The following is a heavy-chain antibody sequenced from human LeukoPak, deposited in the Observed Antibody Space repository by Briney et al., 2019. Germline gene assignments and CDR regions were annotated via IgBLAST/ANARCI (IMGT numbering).Heavy chain of an antibody. Sequence: ASVKVSCKASGGTFSSYAISWVRQAPGQGLEWMGWISAYNGNTNYAQKLQGRVTMTTDTSTSTAYMELRSLRSDDTAVYYCARETGTAMVDYWGQGTLVTVSS. J-gene: IGHJ4*02. D-gene: IGHD5-18*01. CDR2: ISAYNGNT. CDR1: GGTFSSYA. V-gene: IGHV1-18*01. CDR3: ARETGTAMVDY.